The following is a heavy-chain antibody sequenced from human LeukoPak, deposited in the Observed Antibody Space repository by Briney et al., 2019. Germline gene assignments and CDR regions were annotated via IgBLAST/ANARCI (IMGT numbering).Heavy chain of an antibody. V-gene: IGHV3-7*03. Sequence: GGSLRLSCAASGFTFSNYWMSWVRQAPGKGLEWVANINQDGSEKYYVDSVKGRFTISRDNAKNSLYLQMNSLRAEDTAVYYCVVVTTDYWGQGTLVTVSS. J-gene: IGHJ4*02. CDR3: VVVTTDY. CDR1: GFTFSNYW. CDR2: INQDGSEK. D-gene: IGHD3-22*01.